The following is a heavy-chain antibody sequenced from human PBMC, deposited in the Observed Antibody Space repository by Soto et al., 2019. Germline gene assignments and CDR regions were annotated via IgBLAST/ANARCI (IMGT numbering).Heavy chain of an antibody. J-gene: IGHJ4*02. CDR1: GFTFSSYA. Sequence: PGGSLRLSCAASGFTFSSYAMSWVRQAPGKGLEWVSAISGSGGSTYYADSVKGRFTISRDNSKNTLYLQMNSLRAEDTAVYYCATSITMIVDEDQPPLACDYWGQGTLVTVSS. CDR2: ISGSGGST. CDR3: ATSITMIVDEDQPPLACDY. V-gene: IGHV3-23*01. D-gene: IGHD3-22*01.